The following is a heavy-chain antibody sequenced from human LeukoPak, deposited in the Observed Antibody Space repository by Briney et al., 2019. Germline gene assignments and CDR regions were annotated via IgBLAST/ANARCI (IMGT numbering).Heavy chain of an antibody. Sequence: GGSLRLSCAASGFTFSNYAMSWVRQAPGKGLEWVSAIRDSGGSTDYTDSVKGRFTISRDNSKNTLYLQMNSLRAEDTAVYYCAKDLSSSSSGKFVSWGQGTLVTVSP. CDR1: GFTFSNYA. D-gene: IGHD6-6*01. V-gene: IGHV3-23*01. CDR3: AKDLSSSSSGKFVS. J-gene: IGHJ4*02. CDR2: IRDSGGST.